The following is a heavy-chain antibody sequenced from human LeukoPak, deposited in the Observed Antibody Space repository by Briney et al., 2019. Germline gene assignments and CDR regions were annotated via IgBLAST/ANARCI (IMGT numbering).Heavy chain of an antibody. CDR3: ARQDSSGWYLLGY. Sequence: PSETLSLTCTASGGSISSYYWSWIRQPAGKGLEWIGRIYTSGSTNYNPSLKSRVTMSVDTSKNQFSLKLNSVTAADTAVYYCARQDSSGWYLLGYWGQGTLVTVSS. V-gene: IGHV4-4*07. J-gene: IGHJ4*02. D-gene: IGHD6-19*01. CDR2: IYTSGST. CDR1: GGSISSYY.